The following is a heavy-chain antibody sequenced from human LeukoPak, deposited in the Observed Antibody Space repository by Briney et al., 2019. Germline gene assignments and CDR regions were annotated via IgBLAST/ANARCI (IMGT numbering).Heavy chain of an antibody. CDR3: AKVQYSSGWYGSRDY. Sequence: GGSLRLSCAASGFTFSRYAMSWVRQAPGKGLEWVSAVSGSGGSTHYADSVRGRFTISRDNSKNTLYLQMNSLRAEDTAVYYCAKVQYSSGWYGSRDYWGQGTLVTVSS. CDR1: GFTFSRYA. CDR2: VSGSGGST. J-gene: IGHJ4*02. D-gene: IGHD6-19*01. V-gene: IGHV3-23*01.